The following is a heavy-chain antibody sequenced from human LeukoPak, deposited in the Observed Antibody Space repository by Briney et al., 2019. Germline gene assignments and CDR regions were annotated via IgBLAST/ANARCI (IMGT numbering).Heavy chain of an antibody. CDR3: AKGRAAAGTSWFDP. Sequence: PGGSLRLSCEASGFTLEDFGMSWVRQVPGKGLEWVAGINRNGDISGHADSVKGRFTISRDNAKNSLYLQMNGLRAEDTAVYYCAKGRAAAGTSWFDPWGQGTLVTVSS. J-gene: IGHJ5*02. D-gene: IGHD6-13*01. CDR1: GFTLEDFG. CDR2: INRNGDIS. V-gene: IGHV3-20*04.